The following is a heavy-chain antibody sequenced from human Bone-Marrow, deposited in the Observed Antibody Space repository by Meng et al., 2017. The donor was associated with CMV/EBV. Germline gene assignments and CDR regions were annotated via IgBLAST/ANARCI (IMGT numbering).Heavy chain of an antibody. V-gene: IGHV3-48*03. D-gene: IGHD2-2*01. CDR1: GFTFSSYE. J-gene: IGHJ6*02. Sequence: GGSLRLSCAASGFTFSSYEMNWVRQAPGKGLEWVSYISSSGSTIYYADSVKGRFTISRDNAKNSLYLQMNSLRAEDTAVYYCARAGHRGTSYRNYHYCYGMDVWGQGTTVTVSS. CDR2: ISSSGSTI. CDR3: ARAGHRGTSYRNYHYCYGMDV.